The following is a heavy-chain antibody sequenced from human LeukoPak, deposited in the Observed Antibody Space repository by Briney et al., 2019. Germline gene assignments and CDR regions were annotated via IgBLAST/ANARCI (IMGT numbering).Heavy chain of an antibody. Sequence: GGSLRLSSAASGFTFDDYDMHCVRQAPGKGLEWVSGIRWNSDIMGYADSVRGRFTISRDNAKDSLYLQMNSLRGEDTALYYCTKADCRGDCRTSDVWGQGTLVAVSS. V-gene: IGHV3-9*01. CDR3: TKADCRGDCRTSDV. J-gene: IGHJ4*02. CDR1: GFTFDDYD. CDR2: IRWNSDIM. D-gene: IGHD2-21*02.